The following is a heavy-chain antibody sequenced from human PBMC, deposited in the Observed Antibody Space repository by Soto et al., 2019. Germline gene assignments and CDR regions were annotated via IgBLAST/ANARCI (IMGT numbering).Heavy chain of an antibody. CDR2: IYKSATT. CDR1: GDSISTVDYF. J-gene: IGHJ5*01. CDR3: ARGRYCLTGRCFPNWFDS. Sequence: SETLSLTCSVSGDSISTVDYFWAWIRQPPGQALEYIGYIYKSATTYYNPSFESRVSISLGTSKSQLSLSVTSVTAADTAVYFCARGRYCLTGRCFPNWFDSWGQGTVVTVSS. V-gene: IGHV4-30-4*01. D-gene: IGHD2-15*01.